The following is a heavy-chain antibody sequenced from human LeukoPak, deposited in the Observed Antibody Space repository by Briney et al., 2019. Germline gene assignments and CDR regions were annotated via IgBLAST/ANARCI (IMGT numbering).Heavy chain of an antibody. CDR1: GASISSSSYY. J-gene: IGHJ3*02. CDR2: IYYSGNT. D-gene: IGHD4-17*01. V-gene: IGHV4-39*07. CDR3: ARVGPTDDYGDSNDAFDI. Sequence: PSEPLPLTCSVSGASISSSSYYWGWIRQPPGKGLEWIGSIYYSGNTYDNPSLKSRVTISLDTSMNQFSLKVTSVTAADTAVYYCARVGPTDDYGDSNDAFDIWGQGTLVAVSS.